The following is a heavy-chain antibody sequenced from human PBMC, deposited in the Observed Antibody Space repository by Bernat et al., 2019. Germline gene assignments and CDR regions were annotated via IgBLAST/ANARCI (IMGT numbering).Heavy chain of an antibody. CDR3: ARSINEGFNP. V-gene: IGHV1-18*01. CDR1: GYTFTSYG. J-gene: IGHJ5*02. CDR2: INVGNGNT. D-gene: IGHD2-8*01. Sequence: QVQLVQSGAEVKKPGASVKVSCKASGYTFTSYGISWVRQAPGQGLEWMGWINVGNGNTKSSQKFQGRVTISRDTSARTAYMELSSLRSEDTAVYYCARSINEGFNPWGQGTPVTVSS.